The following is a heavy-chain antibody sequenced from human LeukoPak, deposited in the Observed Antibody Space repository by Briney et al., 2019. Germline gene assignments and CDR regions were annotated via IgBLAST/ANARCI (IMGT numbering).Heavy chain of an antibody. J-gene: IGHJ4*02. CDR1: GCTFSSYS. D-gene: IGHD3-22*01. CDR2: ISSRSSYI. Sequence: GGSLRLSCAASGCTFSSYSMNWVRQAPGKGPEWVSSISSRSSYIYYADSVKGRFTISRDNAKNSLYLQMNSLRAEDTAVYYCARENDSSGYYQTFDYWGQGTLVTVSS. CDR3: ARENDSSGYYQTFDY. V-gene: IGHV3-21*01.